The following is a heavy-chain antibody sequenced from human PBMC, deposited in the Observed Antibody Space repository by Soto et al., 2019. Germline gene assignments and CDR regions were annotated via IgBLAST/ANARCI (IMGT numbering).Heavy chain of an antibody. Sequence: GGSLRLSCAASGFTFSSYSMNCVRQAPGKGLEGVSTISGSGAITYYADPVKGRFTISRDNAKNSLYLQMNSLRAEDTAVYYCAREYYYDSSGYLAPWGQGTLVTVSS. CDR1: GFTFSSYS. CDR3: AREYYYDSSGYLAP. V-gene: IGHV3-21*01. CDR2: ISGSGAIT. J-gene: IGHJ5*02. D-gene: IGHD3-22*01.